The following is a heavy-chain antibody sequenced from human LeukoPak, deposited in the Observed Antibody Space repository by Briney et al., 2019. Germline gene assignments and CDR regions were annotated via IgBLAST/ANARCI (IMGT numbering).Heavy chain of an antibody. D-gene: IGHD3-10*01. CDR2: ISSSDSTI. J-gene: IGHJ6*03. CDR1: GFTFSDYY. V-gene: IGHV3-11*01. CDR3: AREASGYYYYMDV. Sequence: PGGSLRLSCAAPGFTFSDYYMSWIRQAPGKGLEWVSYISSSDSTIYYADSVKGRFTISRDNAKNSLYLQMNSLRAEDTAVYYCAREASGYYYYMDVWGKGTTVTVSS.